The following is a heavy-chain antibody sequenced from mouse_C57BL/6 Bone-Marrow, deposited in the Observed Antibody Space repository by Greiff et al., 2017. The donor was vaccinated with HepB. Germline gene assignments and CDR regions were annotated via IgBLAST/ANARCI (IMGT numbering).Heavy chain of an antibody. D-gene: IGHD1-1*01. V-gene: IGHV1-69*01. Sequence: QVQLQQPGAELVMPGASVKLSCKASGYTFTSYWMHWVKQRPGQGLEWIGEIDPSDSYTNYNQKFKGKSTLTVDKSSSTAYMQLSSLTSEDSEVYYCARGFYYRFAYWGQGTLVTVSA. CDR1: GYTFTSYW. J-gene: IGHJ3*01. CDR3: ARGFYYRFAY. CDR2: IDPSDSYT.